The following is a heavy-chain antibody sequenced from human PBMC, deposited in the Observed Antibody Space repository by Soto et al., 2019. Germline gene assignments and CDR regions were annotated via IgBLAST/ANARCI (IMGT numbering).Heavy chain of an antibody. J-gene: IGHJ4*02. D-gene: IGHD6-13*01. V-gene: IGHV1-69*02. CDR2: IIPILGIA. CDR3: ARGHSSSRSAFDY. Sequence: QVQLVQSGAEVKKPGSSVKVSCKASGGTFSSYTISWVRQAPGQGLEWMGSIIPILGIANYAQKFQGRVTITADKSTSTAYMELSSLRSEDTAVYYCARGHSSSRSAFDYWGQGTLVTVSS. CDR1: GGTFSSYT.